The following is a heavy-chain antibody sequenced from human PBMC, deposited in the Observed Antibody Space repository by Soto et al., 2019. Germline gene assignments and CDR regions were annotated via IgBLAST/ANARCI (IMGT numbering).Heavy chain of an antibody. Sequence: QVQLVRSGAEVKKPGSSVKVSCKASGGTFSSYAISWVRQAPGQGLEWMGGIIPIFGTADYAQKFQGRVTITADDCTSTAYMELSSLRSEDTAVYYCARHLGGNHYYYGMDVWGQGTTVTVSS. CDR3: ARHLGGNHYYYGMDV. D-gene: IGHD3-16*01. CDR1: GGTFSSYA. CDR2: IIPIFGTA. V-gene: IGHV1-69*12. J-gene: IGHJ6*02.